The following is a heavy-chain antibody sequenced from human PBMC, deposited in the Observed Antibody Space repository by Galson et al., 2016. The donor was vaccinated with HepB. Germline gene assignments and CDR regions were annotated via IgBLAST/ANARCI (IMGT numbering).Heavy chain of an antibody. CDR1: GYVFSSYW. CDR3: ARLVSSRSPYDS. D-gene: IGHD3-22*01. V-gene: IGHV5-51*01. Sequence: QSGAEVKKPGESLKISCKGAGYVFSSYWIAWVRQTPDKGLEWMGLFYPGDPEIRYSPSFQGQVTFSADKSINTAYMQWSSLKASDTAIYYCARLVSSRSPYDSWGQGTLVTVSA. CDR2: FYPGDPEI. J-gene: IGHJ4*02.